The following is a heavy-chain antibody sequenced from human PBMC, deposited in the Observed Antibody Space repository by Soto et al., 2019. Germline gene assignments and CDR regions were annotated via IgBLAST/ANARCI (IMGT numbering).Heavy chain of an antibody. D-gene: IGHD1-1*01. CDR2: ISYSGDYT. CDR1: GFTFSSYA. Sequence: GGSLRLSCAASGFTFSSYAMSWVRQAPGKGLEWVSTISYSGDYTYYADSVKGRFTISRDNSKNTLYVQMNSLRAEDTAIYYCAGGDYSNNWNFWYWGQGALVTVSS. V-gene: IGHV3-23*01. CDR3: AGGDYSNNWNFWY. J-gene: IGHJ4*02.